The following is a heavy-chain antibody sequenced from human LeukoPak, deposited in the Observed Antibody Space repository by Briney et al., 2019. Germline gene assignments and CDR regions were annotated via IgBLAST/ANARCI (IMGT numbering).Heavy chain of an antibody. D-gene: IGHD3-22*01. CDR2: IYYSGST. Sequence: SDTLSLTCTVSGGSISSSSYYWGWIRQPPGKGLEWIGSIYYSGSTYYNPSLKSRVTISVDTSKNQFSLKLSSVTAADTAVYYCARRYYYDSSGYHFDYWGQGTLVTVSS. J-gene: IGHJ4*02. V-gene: IGHV4-39*01. CDR3: ARRYYYDSSGYHFDY. CDR1: GGSISSSSYY.